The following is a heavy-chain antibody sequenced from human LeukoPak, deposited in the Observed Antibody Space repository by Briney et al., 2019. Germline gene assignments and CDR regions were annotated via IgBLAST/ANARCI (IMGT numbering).Heavy chain of an antibody. D-gene: IGHD5-18*01. CDR3: AKGGYSYGNGAFDI. J-gene: IGHJ3*02. CDR2: ISWNSGSI. Sequence: GGSLRLSCAASGFTFDDYAMHWVRQAPGKGLEWVSGISWNSGSIGYADSVKSRFTISRDNAKNSLYLQMNSLRAEDTALYYCAKGGYSYGNGAFDIWGQGTMVTVSS. CDR1: GFTFDDYA. V-gene: IGHV3-9*01.